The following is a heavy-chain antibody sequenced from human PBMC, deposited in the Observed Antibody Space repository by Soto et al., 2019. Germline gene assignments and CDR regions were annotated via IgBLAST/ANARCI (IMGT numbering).Heavy chain of an antibody. J-gene: IGHJ4*02. V-gene: IGHV3-48*01. CDR1: GFSFSDSG. CDR3: ARTRMEWALYFDN. D-gene: IGHD3-3*01. CDR2: ISSSSRTI. Sequence: EVQLVESGGGLIQPGGSLRLSCEASGFSFSDSGMNWVRRAPGKRLEWISYISSSSRTIYYAASVEGRFTISRENVRNSAHLQMNSLRGEDTGVYYCARTRMEWALYFDNWGLGTLVTVSS.